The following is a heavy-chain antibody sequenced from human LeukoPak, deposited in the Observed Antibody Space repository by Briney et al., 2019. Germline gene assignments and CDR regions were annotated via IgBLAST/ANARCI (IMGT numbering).Heavy chain of an antibody. V-gene: IGHV3-64*01. CDR1: GFTFSSYA. CDR2: ISSNGGST. D-gene: IGHD2-15*01. Sequence: GGSLRLSCAASGFTFSSYAMHWVRQAPGKGLEYVSAISSNGGSTYYANSVKGRFTISRDNSKNTLYLQMNSLRAEDTAVYYCARDLVFKRYSYFDYWGQGTLVTVSS. CDR3: ARDLVFKRYSYFDY. J-gene: IGHJ4*02.